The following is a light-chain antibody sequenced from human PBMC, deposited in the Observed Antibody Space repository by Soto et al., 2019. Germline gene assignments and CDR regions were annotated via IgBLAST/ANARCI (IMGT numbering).Light chain of an antibody. J-gene: IGKJ1*01. Sequence: DVVMTQSPLSLPVTPGQPASISRRSSQSLLYSDGKPFLSWSQQRTGQPPRSLIYKVSNRDSGVPDRFRGSGSGTDFTLKISGVEAEDVGLYYCMQGTHWPHTFGQGTQVDIK. CDR3: MQGTHWPHT. V-gene: IGKV2-30*01. CDR2: KVS. CDR1: QSLLYSDGKPF.